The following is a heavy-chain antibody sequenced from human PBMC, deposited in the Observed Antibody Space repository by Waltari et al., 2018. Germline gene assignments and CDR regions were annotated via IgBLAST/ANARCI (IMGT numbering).Heavy chain of an antibody. D-gene: IGHD3-22*01. Sequence: EVQLVESGGGLVQPGGSLRLSCAASGFTFSSYWMHWVRQAPGKGLVWVSSINGDGSSTSYADSVKGRFTISRDNAKNTLYLQMNSLRAEDTAVYYCARRYNYYDSSGYFPSYFDYWGQGTLVTVSS. CDR2: INGDGSST. V-gene: IGHV3-74*01. CDR3: ARRYNYYDSSGYFPSYFDY. CDR1: GFTFSSYW. J-gene: IGHJ4*02.